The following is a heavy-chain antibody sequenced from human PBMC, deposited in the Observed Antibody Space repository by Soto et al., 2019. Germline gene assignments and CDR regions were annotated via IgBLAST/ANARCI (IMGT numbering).Heavy chain of an antibody. D-gene: IGHD6-6*01. V-gene: IGHV4-30-2*01. CDR3: ASVPDY. CDR1: DGTIVSVGYS. J-gene: IGHJ4*02. CDR2: IYHSGST. Sequence: QTKSVPYGVSDGTIVSVGYSWSWIRQPPGKGLEWIGYIYHSGSTYYNPSLKSRVTISVDRSKNQFSLKLSSVTAADTAVYYCASVPDYWGKGSFVTVSS.